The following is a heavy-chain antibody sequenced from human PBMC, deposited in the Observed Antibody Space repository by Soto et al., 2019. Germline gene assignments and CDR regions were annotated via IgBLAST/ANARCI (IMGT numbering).Heavy chain of an antibody. Sequence: GGSLRLSCAASGFXFSNAWXXWVXQAXGKGLEWVXRIKGKTDGGTTDYAAPVKGRFTISRDDSKNTLYLQMNSLKTEDTAVYYCTTVWDFWSGYWVYWGQGTLVTVSS. CDR2: IKGKTDGGTT. J-gene: IGHJ4*02. D-gene: IGHD3-3*01. CDR1: GFXFSNAW. CDR3: TTVWDFWSGYWVY. V-gene: IGHV3-15*01.